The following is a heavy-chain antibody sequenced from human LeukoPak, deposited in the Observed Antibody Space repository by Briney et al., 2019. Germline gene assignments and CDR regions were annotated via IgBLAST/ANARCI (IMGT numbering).Heavy chain of an antibody. Sequence: SETLSLTCTVSGVSISSYYWSWIRQSPGKGLEWIGYIYYSGSTNYNPSLKSRVTISVGTSKNQFSLKLSSVTAADTAVYYCAGTSTAYCSGGSCFSFGYWGQGALVTVSS. CDR3: AGTSTAYCSGGSCFSFGY. V-gene: IGHV4-59*01. CDR2: IYYSGST. D-gene: IGHD2-15*01. J-gene: IGHJ4*02. CDR1: GVSISSYY.